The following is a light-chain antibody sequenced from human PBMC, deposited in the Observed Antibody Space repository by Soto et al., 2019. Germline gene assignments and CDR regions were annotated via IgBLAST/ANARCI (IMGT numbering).Light chain of an antibody. CDR1: QGISSW. CDR2: KAS. J-gene: IGKJ4*01. Sequence: DIRMTQSPSFVSASVGDRVTITCRASQGISSWLSWYQQKPGTAPTLLVYKASTLQDGVPSRFSGSGSGTDVTLTINSLQPEDFGTYYCHQACSFPLTFGGGTKVEIK. V-gene: IGKV1-12*01. CDR3: HQACSFPLT.